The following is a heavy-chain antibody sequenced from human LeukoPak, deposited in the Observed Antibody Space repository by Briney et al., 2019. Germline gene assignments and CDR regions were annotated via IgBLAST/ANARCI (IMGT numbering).Heavy chain of an antibody. CDR2: IKSKGGGGAT. V-gene: IGHV3-15*01. J-gene: IGHJ4*02. CDR3: ATDPDNSGTDGDFDF. CDR1: GFTFSGAY. Sequence: PGGSLRLSCVASGFTFSGAYMSWVRQATGKGLEWLGLIKSKGGGGATEFAASVNGRFTISRDDSRNTVYLQMNGLTSEDTAAYYCATDPDNSGTDGDFDFWGQGTLVTVSS. D-gene: IGHD3-22*01.